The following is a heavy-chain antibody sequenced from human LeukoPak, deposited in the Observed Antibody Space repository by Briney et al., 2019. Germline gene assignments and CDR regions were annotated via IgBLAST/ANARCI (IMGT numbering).Heavy chain of an antibody. CDR2: ISYDGSNK. D-gene: IGHD6-19*01. Sequence: GGSLRLSCAASGFTFSSYGMHWVRQAPGKGLEWVAVISYDGSNKYYADSVKGRFTISRDNSKNTLYLQMNSLRAEDTAVYYCARDVGIAVAGTAPSYYGMDVWGKGTTVTVSS. V-gene: IGHV3-30*03. CDR1: GFTFSSYG. J-gene: IGHJ6*04. CDR3: ARDVGIAVAGTAPSYYGMDV.